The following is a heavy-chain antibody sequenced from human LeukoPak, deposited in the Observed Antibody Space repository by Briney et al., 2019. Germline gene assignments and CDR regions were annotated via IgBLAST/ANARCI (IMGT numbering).Heavy chain of an antibody. J-gene: IGHJ4*02. CDR3: ARGRMITFGGVIPSFDY. D-gene: IGHD3-16*02. CDR2: ISSSSSYI. V-gene: IGHV3-21*01. CDR1: GFTFSSYS. Sequence: GGSLRLSCAASGFTFSSYSMNWVRQGPGKGLEWVSSISSSSSYIYYADSVKGRFTISRDNAKNSLYLQMNSLRAEDTAVYYCARGRMITFGGVIPSFDYWGQGTLVTVSS.